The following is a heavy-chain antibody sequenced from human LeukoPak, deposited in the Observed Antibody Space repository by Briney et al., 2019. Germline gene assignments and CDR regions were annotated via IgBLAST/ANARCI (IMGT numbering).Heavy chain of an antibody. CDR1: GGSISSGSYY. J-gene: IGHJ4*02. D-gene: IGHD3-16*02. V-gene: IGHV4-61*02. CDR3: ATASKVWGSYRHPCFDY. Sequence: PSETLSLTCTVSGGSISSGSYYWSWIRQPAGKGLEWIGRIYTSGSTNYNPSLKSRVTISVDTSKNQFSLKLSSVTAADTAVYYCATASKVWGSYRHPCFDYWGQGTLVTVSS. CDR2: IYTSGST.